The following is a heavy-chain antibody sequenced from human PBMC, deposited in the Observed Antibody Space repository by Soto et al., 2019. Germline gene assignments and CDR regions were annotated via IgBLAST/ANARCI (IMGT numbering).Heavy chain of an antibody. D-gene: IGHD4-4*01. CDR2: IYYSGST. J-gene: IGHJ6*02. CDR3: ARGNYSNYNYSYGRDV. Sequence: QVQLQESGPGLVKPSETLSLTCTVSGGSVSSGSYYWSWIRQPPGKGLEWIGYIYYSGSTNYNPPPKSRVTISVDPSKNQFSLKLGSGTAADTAVYYWARGNYSNYNYSYGRDVWGQGTTVTVSS. CDR1: GGSVSSGSYY. V-gene: IGHV4-61*01.